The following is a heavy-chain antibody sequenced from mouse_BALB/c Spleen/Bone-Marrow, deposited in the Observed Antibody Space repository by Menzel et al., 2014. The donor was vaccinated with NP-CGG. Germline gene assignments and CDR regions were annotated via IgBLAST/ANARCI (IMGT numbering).Heavy chain of an antibody. Sequence: EVKLVESGGGLVQPGGSRKLSCAASGFTFSSFGMHWVRQAPEKGLEWVAYISSGSSTICYADTVKGRFTISRDNPKNTLFLQMTSLRSEDTAMYYCARSRALRRAMDYWGQGTSVTVSS. J-gene: IGHJ4*01. D-gene: IGHD1-2*01. CDR3: ARSRALRRAMDY. CDR2: ISSGSSTI. V-gene: IGHV5-17*02. CDR1: GFTFSSFG.